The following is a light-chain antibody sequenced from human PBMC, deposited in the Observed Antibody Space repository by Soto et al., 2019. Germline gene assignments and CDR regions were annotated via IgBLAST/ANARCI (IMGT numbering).Light chain of an antibody. CDR2: KAS. J-gene: IGKJ3*01. CDR3: QHYNSYPFT. Sequence: DIQMTQSPSTLSASVGDRVTITCRASQSISSWLAWYQQKPGKAPKLLIYKASSLESGVPSRFSGSGSGTEFTLTISSLQADDFATYYCQHYNSYPFTFGPVTKVDVK. CDR1: QSISSW. V-gene: IGKV1-5*03.